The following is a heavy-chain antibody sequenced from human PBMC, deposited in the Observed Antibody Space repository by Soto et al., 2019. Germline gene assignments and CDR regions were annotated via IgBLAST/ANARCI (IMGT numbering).Heavy chain of an antibody. D-gene: IGHD6-13*01. V-gene: IGHV1-8*02. CDR2: MNPTNGAT. J-gene: IGHJ6*02. CDR3: GRGPSPRAPAGGTPYYYAMDV. CDR1: GYDFTAYD. Sequence: ASVKVSCKASGYDFTAYDINWVRQVSGQGLEWMGWMNPTNGATGSARRFQGRVSMTRNTATGTAYLELTSLRSDDSAVYYCGRGPSPRAPAGGTPYYYAMDVWGQGTTVTVSS.